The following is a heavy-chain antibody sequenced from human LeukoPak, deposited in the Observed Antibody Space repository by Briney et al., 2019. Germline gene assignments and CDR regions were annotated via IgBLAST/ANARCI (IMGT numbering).Heavy chain of an antibody. J-gene: IGHJ6*02. CDR1: GGSISNSFYY. Sequence: KPSETLSLTCSVSGGSISNSFYYWSWIRQPPGKGLEWIGEINHSGSTNYNPSLKSRVTISVDTSKNQFSLKLSSVTAADTAVYYCARGPPYYYDSSGYNRRYYYYYGMDVWGQGTTVTVSS. CDR2: INHSGST. D-gene: IGHD3-22*01. CDR3: ARGPPYYYDSSGYNRRYYYYYGMDV. V-gene: IGHV4-39*07.